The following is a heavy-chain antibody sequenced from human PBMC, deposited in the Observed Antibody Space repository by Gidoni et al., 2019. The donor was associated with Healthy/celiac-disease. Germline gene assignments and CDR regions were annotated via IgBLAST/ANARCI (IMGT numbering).Heavy chain of an antibody. J-gene: IGHJ3*02. CDR1: GYTFTSYD. CDR2: MNPNSGNT. D-gene: IGHD2-15*01. Sequence: QVQLVQSGAEVKTPGASVKVSCKASGYTFTSYDINWVRQATGQGLEWMGWMNPNSGNTGYAQKFQGRVTMTRNTSISTAYMELSSLRSEDTAVYYCASVRWAGVVVTYDAFDIWGQGTMVTVSS. CDR3: ASVRWAGVVVTYDAFDI. V-gene: IGHV1-8*01.